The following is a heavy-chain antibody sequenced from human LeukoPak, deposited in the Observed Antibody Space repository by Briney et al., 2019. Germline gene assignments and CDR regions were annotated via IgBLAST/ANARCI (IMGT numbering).Heavy chain of an antibody. Sequence: GASVKVSGKASGYTFTGYYMHWVRQAPGQGLEWMGWINPNGGGTNYAQKFQGRVTMTRDTSISTAYMELSRLRSDDTAVYYCAREGPRISGSPRYWGQGTLVTVSS. CDR1: GYTFTGYY. J-gene: IGHJ4*02. CDR3: AREGPRISGSPRY. V-gene: IGHV1-2*02. CDR2: INPNGGGT. D-gene: IGHD1-26*01.